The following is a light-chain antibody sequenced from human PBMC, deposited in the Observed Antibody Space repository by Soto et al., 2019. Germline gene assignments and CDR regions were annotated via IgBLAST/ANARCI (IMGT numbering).Light chain of an antibody. V-gene: IGLV1-51*02. CDR1: SSNIGYNY. Sequence: QSVLTQPPSVSAAPGQKVTISCSGSSSNIGYNYVSWYQQLPGTAPKLLIYENNKRPSGIPDRFSGSKSGTSATLGITGLQTGDEAEYYCGTWDSSLSAKVFGGGTKLTVL. CDR2: ENN. CDR3: GTWDSSLSAKV. J-gene: IGLJ2*01.